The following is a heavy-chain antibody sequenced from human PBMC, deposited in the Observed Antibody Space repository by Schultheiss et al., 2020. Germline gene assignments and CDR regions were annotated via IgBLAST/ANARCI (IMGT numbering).Heavy chain of an antibody. D-gene: IGHD6-19*01. J-gene: IGHJ3*02. CDR2: IYYSGST. CDR3: AKGPFSSESAFDI. V-gene: IGHV4-39*07. Sequence: SETLSLTCTVSGGSISSSSYYWGWIRQPPGKGLEWIGSIYYSGSTNYNPSLKSRVTISVDTSKNQFSLKLSSVTAADTAVYYCAKGPFSSESAFDIWGQGTMVTVSS. CDR1: GGSISSSSYY.